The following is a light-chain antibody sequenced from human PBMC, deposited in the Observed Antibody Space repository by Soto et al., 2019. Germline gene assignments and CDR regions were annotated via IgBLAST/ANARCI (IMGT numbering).Light chain of an antibody. CDR2: GNS. J-gene: IGLJ1*01. CDR1: SSNIGAGYD. CDR3: QSYDSSHYV. V-gene: IGLV1-40*01. Sequence: QSVLTQPPSVSGAPGQRVTISCTGSSSNIGAGYDVAWYQQLPGTAPKLLIYGNSNRPSGVPDRFSGSKSGTSASLAITGLQAEDVADYYCQSYDSSHYVFGTGTKVTVL.